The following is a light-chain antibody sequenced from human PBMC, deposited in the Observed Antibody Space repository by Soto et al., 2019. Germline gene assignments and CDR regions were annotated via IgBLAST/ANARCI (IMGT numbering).Light chain of an antibody. J-gene: IGLJ2*01. V-gene: IGLV1-47*01. Sequence: QSVLTQPPSASGTPGQRVTISCSGSSSNIGGNSVYWYQQLPGTAPKLLIFRNDQRPSGVPDRFSASRSGTSASLAISGLRSEDEADYYCASWDDSLVFGGGTKVTVL. CDR3: ASWDDSLV. CDR1: SSNIGGNS. CDR2: RND.